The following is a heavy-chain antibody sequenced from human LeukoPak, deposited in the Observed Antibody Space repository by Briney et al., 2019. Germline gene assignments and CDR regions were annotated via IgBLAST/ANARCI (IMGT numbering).Heavy chain of an antibody. D-gene: IGHD2-21*02. CDR3: ARASILVVVTDY. J-gene: IGHJ4*02. Sequence: SETLSLTCAVYGGSFSGYYWSWIRQPPGKGLEWIGEINHSGSTNYNPSLKSRVTISVDTSKHQFSLKLSSLTAADTAVYYCARASILVVVTDYWGQGTLVTVSS. CDR2: INHSGST. CDR1: GGSFSGYY. V-gene: IGHV4-34*01.